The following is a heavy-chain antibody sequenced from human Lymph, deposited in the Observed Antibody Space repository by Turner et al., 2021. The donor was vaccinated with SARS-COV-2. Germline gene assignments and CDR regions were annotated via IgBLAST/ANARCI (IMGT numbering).Heavy chain of an antibody. D-gene: IGHD1-26*01. CDR2: IIPILGIA. V-gene: IGHV1-69*10. Sequence: QVQLAQSGAAGKKPGSSVTVSCKAAGGTFSTCVISWVRQAPGQGLEWVGGIIPILGIANSAQKFQGSVTITADKSTSTAYMELSSLRSEDTAVYHCARRHSGNYDAFDIWGQGTMVTVSS. CDR3: ARRHSGNYDAFDI. J-gene: IGHJ3*02. CDR1: GGTFSTCV.